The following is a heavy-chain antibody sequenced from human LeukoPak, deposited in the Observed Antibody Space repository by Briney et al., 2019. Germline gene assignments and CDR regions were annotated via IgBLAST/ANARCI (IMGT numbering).Heavy chain of an antibody. J-gene: IGHJ4*02. CDR1: GGSISSSNYY. CDR2: IFYNGNT. D-gene: IGHD3-3*01. Sequence: SETLSLTCTVSGGSISSSNYYWVWIRQPPGKGLEWIGNIFYNGNTYYNPSLKSRVTISVDTSKNQFSLKLSSVTAADTAVYYCARERGVGYDFWSGYYTDYWGQGTLVTVSS. V-gene: IGHV4-39*02. CDR3: ARERGVGYDFWSGYYTDY.